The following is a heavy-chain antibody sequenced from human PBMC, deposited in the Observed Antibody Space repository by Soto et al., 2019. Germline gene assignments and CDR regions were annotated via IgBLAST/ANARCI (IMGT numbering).Heavy chain of an antibody. CDR3: ARHVLRYNKPRNWFDP. CDR2: IYYSGST. V-gene: IGHV4-39*01. Sequence: SETLSLTCTVSGGSFSSSSYYWGWIRQPPGKGLEWIGSIYYSGSTYYNPSLKSRVTISVDTSKNQFSLKLSSVTAADTAVYYCARHVLRYNKPRNWFDPWGQGTLVTVSS. J-gene: IGHJ5*02. CDR1: GGSFSSSSYY. D-gene: IGHD3-9*01.